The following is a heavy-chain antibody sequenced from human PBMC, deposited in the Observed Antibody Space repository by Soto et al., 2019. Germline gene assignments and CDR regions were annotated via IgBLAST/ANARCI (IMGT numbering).Heavy chain of an antibody. Sequence: QVQLVESGGGVVQPGRSLRLSCAASGFTFSSYGMHWVRQAPGKGLEWVAVIWYDGSNKYYADSVKGRFTISRDNSKNTLYLQMSSMRAEDTAVYYCARELIVVVPAAMGRGVYYYYGMDVWGQGTTVTVSS. V-gene: IGHV3-33*01. CDR1: GFTFSSYG. CDR2: IWYDGSNK. D-gene: IGHD2-2*01. J-gene: IGHJ6*02. CDR3: ARELIVVVPAAMGRGVYYYYGMDV.